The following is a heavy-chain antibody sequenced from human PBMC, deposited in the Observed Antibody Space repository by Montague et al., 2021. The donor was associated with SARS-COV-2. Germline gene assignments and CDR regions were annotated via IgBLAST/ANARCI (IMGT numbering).Heavy chain of an antibody. J-gene: IGHJ3*02. CDR1: GGSISSSSYY. Sequence: SETLSLTCTVSGGSISSSSYYWGWIRQPPGTGLEWIGSIYYSGSTYYNPSLKSRVTISVDTSKNQFSLKLSSVTAADTAVYYCASPTYYYDSIGSDAFDIWGQGTMVTVSS. CDR2: IYYSGST. D-gene: IGHD3-22*01. CDR3: ASPTYYYDSIGSDAFDI. V-gene: IGHV4-39*01.